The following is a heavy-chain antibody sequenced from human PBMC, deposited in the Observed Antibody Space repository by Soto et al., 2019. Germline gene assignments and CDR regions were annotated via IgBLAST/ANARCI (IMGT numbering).Heavy chain of an antibody. V-gene: IGHV3-30-3*01. CDR3: ARVAVEMATIHVFDY. CDR2: ISYDGSNK. CDR1: GFTFSSYA. Sequence: QVQLVESGGGVVQPGRSLRLSCAASGFTFSSYAMHWVRQAPGKGLEWVAVISYDGSNKYYADAVKGRFTIYRDNSKNTLYLPMNRLRAEDKAVYYCARVAVEMATIHVFDYWGQGNLVTVSS. J-gene: IGHJ4*02.